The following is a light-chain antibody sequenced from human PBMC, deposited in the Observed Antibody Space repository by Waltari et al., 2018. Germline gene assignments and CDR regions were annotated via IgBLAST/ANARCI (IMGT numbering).Light chain of an antibody. CDR3: SSRTSSITWV. Sequence: QSALPQPASVSGSAGQSITIACTGTISDVGAYDYVSWYQQHPGKAPKVVIYDVTKRPSGVSNRFSGSKSGSTASLTISGLQAEDEADYYCSSRTSSITWVFGGGTKLTVL. CDR1: ISDVGAYDY. V-gene: IGLV2-14*03. CDR2: DVT. J-gene: IGLJ3*02.